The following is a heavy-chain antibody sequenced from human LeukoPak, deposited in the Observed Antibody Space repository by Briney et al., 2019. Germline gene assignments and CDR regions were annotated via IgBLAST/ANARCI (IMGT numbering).Heavy chain of an antibody. Sequence: GGSLRLSCAASGFTFSSYAMSWVRQAPGKGLEWVSAISGSGGSTYYADSVKGRFTISRDNSKNTLYLQMNSLRAEDTAVYYCARSCYGSGSYCNWFDPWGQGTLVTVSS. D-gene: IGHD3-10*01. V-gene: IGHV3-23*01. CDR1: GFTFSSYA. CDR2: ISGSGGST. CDR3: ARSCYGSGSYCNWFDP. J-gene: IGHJ5*02.